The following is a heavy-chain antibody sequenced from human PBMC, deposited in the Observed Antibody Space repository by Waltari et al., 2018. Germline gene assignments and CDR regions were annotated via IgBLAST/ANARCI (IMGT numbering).Heavy chain of an antibody. CDR2: IYTSGST. Sequence: QVQLQESGPGLVKPSETLSLTCTVSGGSISSYYWCWIRQPPAKGREWIGYIYTSGSTNYNPSLKSRVTISVDTSKNQFSLKLSSVTAADTAVYYCARANSPAAPEPNWFDPWGQGTLVTVSS. CDR3: ARANSPAAPEPNWFDP. J-gene: IGHJ5*02. V-gene: IGHV4-4*09. CDR1: GGSISSYY. D-gene: IGHD6-13*01.